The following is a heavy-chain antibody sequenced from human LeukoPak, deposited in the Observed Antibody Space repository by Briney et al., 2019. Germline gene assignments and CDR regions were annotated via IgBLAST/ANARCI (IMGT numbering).Heavy chain of an antibody. D-gene: IGHD6-6*01. CDR1: GGTFSSYA. CDR2: IIPIFGTA. Sequence: SVKVSCKASGGTFSSYAISWVRQAPGQGLEWMGGIIPIFGTANYAQKFQGRVTITADKSTSTAYMELSSLRSEDTAVYYCAREPRPRIYSSSPYYFDYWGQGTLVTVSS. V-gene: IGHV1-69*06. CDR3: AREPRPRIYSSSPYYFDY. J-gene: IGHJ4*02.